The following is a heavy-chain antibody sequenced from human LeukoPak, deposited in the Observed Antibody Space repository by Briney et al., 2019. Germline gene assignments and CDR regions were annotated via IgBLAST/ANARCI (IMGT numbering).Heavy chain of an antibody. Sequence: SQALSLTCAISGDSVSFKSDVWNWIRQSPSRALEWLGRAYYRSKWLFDYAVSVKSRLTITPDTPKNQFSLQLNSVTPEDTAVYYCVRDANWGLDALDIWGQGTMVTVSS. J-gene: IGHJ3*02. V-gene: IGHV6-1*01. CDR2: AYYRSKWLF. CDR3: VRDANWGLDALDI. CDR1: GDSVSFKSDV. D-gene: IGHD7-27*01.